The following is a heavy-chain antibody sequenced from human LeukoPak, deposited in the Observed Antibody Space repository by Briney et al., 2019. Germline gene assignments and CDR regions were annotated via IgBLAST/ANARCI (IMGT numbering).Heavy chain of an antibody. Sequence: NSSETLSLTCTVSGYSISSGYYWGWIRQPPGKGLEWIGSIYYSGSIYYNPSLKSRVTISVDTSKNQFSLKLSSVTAADTAVYYCARARDDSSGYYSGTYNWFDPWGQGTLVTVSS. CDR3: ARARDDSSGYYSGTYNWFDP. CDR1: GYSISSGYY. CDR2: IYYSGSI. D-gene: IGHD3-22*01. V-gene: IGHV4-38-2*02. J-gene: IGHJ5*02.